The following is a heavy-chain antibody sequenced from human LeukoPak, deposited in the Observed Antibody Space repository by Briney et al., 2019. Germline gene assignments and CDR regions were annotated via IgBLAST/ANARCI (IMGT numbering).Heavy chain of an antibody. CDR2: IIPIFGTA. CDR1: GGTFSSYA. CDR3: ARDGDFWSDWAS. Sequence: ASVKVSCKASGGTFSSYAISWVRQAPGQGREWMGGIIPIFGTANYAQKFQGRVTITTDESTSTAYMELSSLRSEDTAVYYCARDGDFWSDWASWGQGTLVTVSS. J-gene: IGHJ5*02. V-gene: IGHV1-69*05. D-gene: IGHD3-3*01.